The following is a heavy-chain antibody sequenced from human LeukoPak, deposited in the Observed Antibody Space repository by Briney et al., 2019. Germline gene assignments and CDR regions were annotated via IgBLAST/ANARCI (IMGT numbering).Heavy chain of an antibody. J-gene: IGHJ4*02. CDR3: ARAESRLWFGELGH. CDR1: GFTFDDYG. Sequence: GSLRIPCAASGFTFDDYGMSWVRQAPGKGLEWVFGINWNGGSTGYADSVKGRFTISRDNAKNSLYLQMNSLRAEDTALYYCARAESRLWFGELGHWGQGTLVTVSS. CDR2: INWNGGST. D-gene: IGHD3-10*01. V-gene: IGHV3-20*04.